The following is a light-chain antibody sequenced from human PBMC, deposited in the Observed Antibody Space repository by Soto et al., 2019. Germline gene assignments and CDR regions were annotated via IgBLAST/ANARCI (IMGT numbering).Light chain of an antibody. CDR1: QSVTSSY. J-gene: IGKJ4*01. CDR2: GAS. V-gene: IGKV3-20*01. Sequence: EIVLTQSPGTLSLSPGERATLSCRASQSVTSSYLAWYQQKPGQAPRLLISGASSRATGIPDRFSGSGSGTDFNLTISELEPEDFALYYCQQYSTSRFTFGVGTKVEIK. CDR3: QQYSTSRFT.